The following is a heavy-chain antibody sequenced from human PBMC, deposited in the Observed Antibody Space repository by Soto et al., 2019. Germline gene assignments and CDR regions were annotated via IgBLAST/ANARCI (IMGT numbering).Heavy chain of an antibody. D-gene: IGHD3-16*01. CDR2: MSAGGAGT. J-gene: IGHJ3*02. V-gene: IGHV3-23*01. Sequence: PGGSLRLSWVASGFTFRTYAMIWVRQAPGKGLKWVAGMSAGGAGTYYADSVKGRFTISRDNSKNTLYLQMNSLRAEDTAVYYCAKVGPGYAFDIWGQGTMVTVSS. CDR3: AKVGPGYAFDI. CDR1: GFTFRTYA.